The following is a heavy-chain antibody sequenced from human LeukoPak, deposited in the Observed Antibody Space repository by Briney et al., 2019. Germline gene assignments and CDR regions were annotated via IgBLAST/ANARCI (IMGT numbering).Heavy chain of an antibody. CDR2: INPSDGST. J-gene: IGHJ4*02. CDR1: GYSFISHY. Sequence: ASVKVSCKASGYSFISHYMHWVRQAPGQGLEWMGIINPSDGSTSYAQNFQGRVTMTRDTSTSTVYMELSSLRYDDTAVYYCARDYSSSSGYFDYWGQGTLVTVSS. D-gene: IGHD6-6*01. CDR3: ARDYSSSSGYFDY. V-gene: IGHV1-46*01.